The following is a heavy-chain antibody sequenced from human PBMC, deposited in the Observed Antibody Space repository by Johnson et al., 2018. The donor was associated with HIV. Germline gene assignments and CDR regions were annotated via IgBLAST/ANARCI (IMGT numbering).Heavy chain of an antibody. D-gene: IGHD3-22*01. Sequence: VQLVESGGGVVRPGGSLRLSCAASGFPFDDYGMSWVRQAPGTGLAAVSGITWNGGSTGYADSAKGRCTISRDNAKNSMYLQMNSLRTEDAAVYYCPRDAERSSDYPPDAFDIWGQGTMVTVSS. CDR1: GFPFDDYG. CDR2: ITWNGGST. J-gene: IGHJ3*02. V-gene: IGHV3-20*04. CDR3: PRDAERSSDYPPDAFDI.